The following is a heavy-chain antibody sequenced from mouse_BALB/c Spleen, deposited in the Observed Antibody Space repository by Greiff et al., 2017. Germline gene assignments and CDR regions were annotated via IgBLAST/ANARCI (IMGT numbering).Heavy chain of an antibody. Sequence: QVQLQQSGAELVRPGASVTLSCKASGYTFTDYEMHWVKQTPVHGLEWIGAIDPETGGTAYNQKFKGKATLTADKSSSTAYMELRSLTSEDSAVYYCARSHYYGPFAYWGQGTLVTVSA. CDR2: IDPETGGT. CDR1: GYTFTDYE. V-gene: IGHV1-15*01. J-gene: IGHJ3*01. CDR3: ARSHYYGPFAY. D-gene: IGHD1-2*01.